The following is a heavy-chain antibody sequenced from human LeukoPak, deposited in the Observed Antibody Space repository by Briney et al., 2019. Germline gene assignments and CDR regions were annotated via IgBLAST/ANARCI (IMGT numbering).Heavy chain of an antibody. CDR1: GYTFTSYY. CDR2: TNPSGGST. CDR3: ARDRSRDAFDI. Sequence: ASVKVSCKASGYTFTSYYMHWVRQAPGQGLEWMGITNPSGGSTSYAQKFQGRVTMTRDMSTSTVYMELSSLRSEDTAVYYCARDRSRDAFDIWGQGTMVTVSS. J-gene: IGHJ3*02. V-gene: IGHV1-46*01.